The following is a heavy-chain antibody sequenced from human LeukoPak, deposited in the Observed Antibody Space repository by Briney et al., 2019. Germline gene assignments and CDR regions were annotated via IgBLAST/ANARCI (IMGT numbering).Heavy chain of an antibody. CDR2: IYYSGST. J-gene: IGHJ1*01. Sequence: PSXTLSLTCTVSGDSISSGDYYWNWIRQPPGKGLEWIGYIYYSGSTYYNPSLKSRVTISVDTSKNQFSLKLSSVTAADTAVYYCARSPSRYDFWSGDPEYFQHWGQGTLVTVSS. CDR1: GDSISSGDYY. D-gene: IGHD3-3*01. CDR3: ARSPSRYDFWSGDPEYFQH. V-gene: IGHV4-30-4*08.